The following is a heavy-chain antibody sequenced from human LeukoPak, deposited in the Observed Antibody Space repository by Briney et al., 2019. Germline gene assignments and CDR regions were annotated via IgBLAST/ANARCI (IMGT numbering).Heavy chain of an antibody. CDR2: IYRGEYDI. CDR1: GYGISTYW. V-gene: IGHV5-51*01. J-gene: IGHJ6*02. Sequence: LGEFLKISCKGSGYGISTYWIGGVRQMPGKGLEKVGIIYRGEYDIRYSPFFEGQVIIPADKSKSTAYLQWSNLKASDPAIYHCARHEERYGDGGRYYYYGMDVWGQGTTVTVS. CDR3: ARHEERYGDGGRYYYYGMDV. D-gene: IGHD2-21*01.